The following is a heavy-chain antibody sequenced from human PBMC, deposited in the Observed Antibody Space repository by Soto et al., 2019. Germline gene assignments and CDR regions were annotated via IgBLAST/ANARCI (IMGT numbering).Heavy chain of an antibody. D-gene: IGHD3-3*01. J-gene: IGHJ4*02. CDR2: IKQDGSEK. CDR1: GFTFSSYW. V-gene: IGHV3-7*01. Sequence: EVQLVESGGGLVQPGGSLRLSCAASGFTFSSYWMSWVRQAPGKGLEWVANIKQDGSEKYYVDSVKGRFTISRDNAKNSLYLQMNSLRAEDTAVYYCARYYDFWEGYYFDYWGQGTLVTVSS. CDR3: ARYYDFWEGYYFDY.